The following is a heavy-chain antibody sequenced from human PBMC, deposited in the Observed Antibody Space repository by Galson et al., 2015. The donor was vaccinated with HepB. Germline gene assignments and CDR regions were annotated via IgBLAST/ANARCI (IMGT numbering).Heavy chain of an antibody. V-gene: IGHV3-48*02. J-gene: IGHJ4*02. Sequence: SLRLSCAASEFMLSDNSMTWVRQGPGKGLEWVSYISHSGTTTLYADSVKGRFTIARDNAKHSLYLQMSSLRDEDTALYYCARGRSGTYYEGAYEYWGQGILVTVSS. D-gene: IGHD1-26*01. CDR2: ISHSGTTT. CDR3: ARGRSGTYYEGAYEY. CDR1: EFMLSDNS.